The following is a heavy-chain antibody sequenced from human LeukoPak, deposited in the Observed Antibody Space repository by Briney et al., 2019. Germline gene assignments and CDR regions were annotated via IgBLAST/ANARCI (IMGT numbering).Heavy chain of an antibody. CDR1: GFTISNFR. V-gene: IGHV3-7*03. D-gene: IGHD1/OR15-1a*01. CDR2: IKSDGSGI. J-gene: IGHJ6*04. CDR3: AGGNSMDV. Sequence: GGSLRLSCAVAGFTISNFRMYWVRQAQGKGLEGVANIKSDGSGISYVDSVKGRFIISRDNARNSLYLQMNSLRVEDTAVYFCAGGNSMDVWGKGTAVTVSS.